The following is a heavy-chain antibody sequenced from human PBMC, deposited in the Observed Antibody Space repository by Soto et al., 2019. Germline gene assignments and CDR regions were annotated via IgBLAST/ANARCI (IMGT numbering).Heavy chain of an antibody. D-gene: IGHD2-2*01. CDR3: ARGYQEGIVVVPADSDY. J-gene: IGHJ4*02. Sequence: TGGSLRLSCAASGFTFSTYSMNWVRQAPGKGLEWVSSVSTSSRYIYYADSVKGRFTISRDNAKNSLSLQMNSLRAEDTAVYYCARGYQEGIVVVPADSDYWGQGTLVTVSS. CDR2: VSTSSRYI. V-gene: IGHV3-21*01. CDR1: GFTFSTYS.